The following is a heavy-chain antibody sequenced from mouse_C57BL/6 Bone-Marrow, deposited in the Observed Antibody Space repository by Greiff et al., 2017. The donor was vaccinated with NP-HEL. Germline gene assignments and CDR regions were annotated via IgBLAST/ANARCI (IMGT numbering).Heavy chain of an antibody. J-gene: IGHJ4*01. V-gene: IGHV1-64*01. CDR1: GYTFTSYW. Sequence: QVQLQQPGAELVKPGASVKLSCTASGYTFTSYWMHWVKQRPGQGLEWIGMIHPNSGSTNYNEKFKSKATLTVDTSSSTAYMQLSSLTSEDSAVYYCARSGTTVVSGDYWGKGTSVTVSS. CDR3: ARSGTTVVSGDY. D-gene: IGHD1-1*01. CDR2: IHPNSGST.